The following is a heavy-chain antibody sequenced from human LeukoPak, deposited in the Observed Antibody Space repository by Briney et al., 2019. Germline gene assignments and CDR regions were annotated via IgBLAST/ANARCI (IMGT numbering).Heavy chain of an antibody. V-gene: IGHV4-38-2*01. CDR1: GYSISSGYY. CDR2: SNRTGST. Sequence: PSETLSLTCAVSGYSISSGYYWGWVRQPPGKGLEWIVSSNRTGSTHCNPSLKSRVTISVDTSKNQFPLTLTSVTAADTAVYYCARHYWTPGAFDIWGQGAMVTVSS. CDR3: ARHYWTPGAFDI. J-gene: IGHJ3*02. D-gene: IGHD3/OR15-3a*01.